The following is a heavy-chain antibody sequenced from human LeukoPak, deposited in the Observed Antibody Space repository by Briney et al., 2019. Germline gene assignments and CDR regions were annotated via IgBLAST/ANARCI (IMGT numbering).Heavy chain of an antibody. V-gene: IGHV3-48*01. Sequence: GGSLRLSCAASGFTFSSYSMDWVRQAPGKGLEWVSYISSSSSTIYYADSVKGRFTISRDNAKNSLYLQMNSLRAEDTAVYYCARVAYDFWSGYDDAFDIWGQGTMVTVSS. CDR1: GFTFSSYS. D-gene: IGHD3-3*01. CDR2: ISSSSSTI. CDR3: ARVAYDFWSGYDDAFDI. J-gene: IGHJ3*02.